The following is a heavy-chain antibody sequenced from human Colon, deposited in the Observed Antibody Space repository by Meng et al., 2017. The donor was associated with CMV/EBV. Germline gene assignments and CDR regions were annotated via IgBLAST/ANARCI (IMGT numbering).Heavy chain of an antibody. CDR3: ARDTSGAGMDH. CDR2: IYSGGST. Sequence: GESLKISCGVSGLTLTNSYMTWVRQPPGRGLEWVSIIYSGGSTSYGSSVKGRFTISRDISRNMVYLQMNSPRSDDTAVYYCARDTSGAGMDHWGQGTVVTVSS. CDR1: GLTLTNSY. J-gene: IGHJ4*02. V-gene: IGHV3-66*02. D-gene: IGHD1-26*01.